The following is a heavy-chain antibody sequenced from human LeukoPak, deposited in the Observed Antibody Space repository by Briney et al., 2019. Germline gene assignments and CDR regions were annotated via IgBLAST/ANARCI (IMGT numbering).Heavy chain of an antibody. CDR1: GFTFSSYD. CDR2: IGTAGDT. V-gene: IGHV3-13*01. J-gene: IGHJ4*02. D-gene: IGHD3-22*01. CDR3: ARWGGYYDSSGSPYYYFDY. Sequence: GGSLRLSCAASGFTFSSYDMHWVRQATGKGLEWVSAIGTAGDTYYPGSVKGRFTISRENAKNSLYLQMNSLRAGDTAVYYCARWGGYYDSSGSPYYYFDYWGQGTLVTVSS.